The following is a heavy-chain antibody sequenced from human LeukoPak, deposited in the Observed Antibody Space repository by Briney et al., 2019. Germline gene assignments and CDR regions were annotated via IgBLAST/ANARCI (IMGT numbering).Heavy chain of an antibody. V-gene: IGHV3-23*01. Sequence: GGSLRLSCAASGFTFSSYAMSWVRQPPAKGLEWVSAISGSGGSTYYADSVKDRFTIPRHNSKNPLYLKMNSLRAEDTAVYYCAKAVAAAGPYYYCGMDVWGRGTTVTVSS. D-gene: IGHD6-13*01. J-gene: IGHJ6*02. CDR1: GFTFSSYA. CDR3: AKAVAAAGPYYYCGMDV. CDR2: ISGSGGST.